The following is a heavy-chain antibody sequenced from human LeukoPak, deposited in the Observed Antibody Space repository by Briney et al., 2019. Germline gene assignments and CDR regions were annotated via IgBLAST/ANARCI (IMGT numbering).Heavy chain of an antibody. CDR2: IYYSGST. CDR3: ARAVRRTATMYARGYYFDY. V-gene: IGHV4-30-4*01. CDR1: GGSISSGDYY. J-gene: IGHJ4*02. D-gene: IGHD3-10*01. Sequence: SETLSLTCTVSGGSISSGDYYWSWIRQPPGKGLEWIGYIYYSGSTYYNPSLKSRVTISVDTSKNQFSLKLSSVTAADTAVYYCARAVRRTATMYARGYYFDYWGQGTLVTVSS.